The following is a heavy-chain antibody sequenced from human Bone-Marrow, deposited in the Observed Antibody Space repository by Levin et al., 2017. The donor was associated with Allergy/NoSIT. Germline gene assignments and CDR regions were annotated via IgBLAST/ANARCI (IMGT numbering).Heavy chain of an antibody. CDR3: AKGKRQFCTSTSCLIDY. J-gene: IGHJ4*02. CDR2: LLYDGTTK. D-gene: IGHD2-2*01. Sequence: GGSLRLSCAASGFPFSTHAMHWVRQAPGKGLEWVAVLLYDGTTKYYADSVKGRFTISRDNSNNTLYLQMHSLRPEDTAVYYCAKGKRQFCTSTSCLIDYWGQGTLVTVSS. CDR1: GFPFSTHA. V-gene: IGHV3-30*18.